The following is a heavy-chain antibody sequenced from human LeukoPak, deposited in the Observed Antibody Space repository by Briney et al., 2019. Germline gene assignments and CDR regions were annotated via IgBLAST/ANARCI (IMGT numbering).Heavy chain of an antibody. CDR1: GFTFSSYA. CDR3: AKAGYGSGSFYTKNFDY. Sequence: GGSLRLSCAASGFTFSSYAMNWVRQAPGKGLEWVSEIVDYGGSAFYADSVKGRFTISRDNSKNTLYLQMNILRAEDTAIYYCAKAGYGSGSFYTKNFDYWGQGTLVTVSS. CDR2: IVDYGGSA. V-gene: IGHV3-23*01. D-gene: IGHD3-10*01. J-gene: IGHJ4*02.